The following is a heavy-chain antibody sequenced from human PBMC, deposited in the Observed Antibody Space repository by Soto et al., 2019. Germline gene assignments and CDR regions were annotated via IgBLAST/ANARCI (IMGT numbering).Heavy chain of an antibody. V-gene: IGHV3-21*01. J-gene: IGHJ4*02. D-gene: IGHD3-16*02. Sequence: EVQLVESGGGLVKPGGSLRLSCAASGFTFSSYSMNWVRQAPGKGLEWVSSISSSSSYIYYADSVKGRFTISRDNAKNSLYLQMTSLRAEDTAVYYCARDAGSVIADYSFDYWGQGTLVTVSS. CDR3: ARDAGSVIADYSFDY. CDR1: GFTFSSYS. CDR2: ISSSSSYI.